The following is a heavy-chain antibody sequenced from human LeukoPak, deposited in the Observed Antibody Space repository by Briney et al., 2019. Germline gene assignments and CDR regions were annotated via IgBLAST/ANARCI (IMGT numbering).Heavy chain of an antibody. CDR1: GGSFSGYY. Sequence: PSETLSLTCAVYGGSFSGYYWSWVRQAPGKGLEWISIIYSGGSTYYAASVKGRFTISRDNSKNTLYLQMNSLRAEDTAVYYCARGGRSPFDYWGQGTLVTVSS. CDR3: ARGGRSPFDY. V-gene: IGHV3-53*01. CDR2: IYSGGST. D-gene: IGHD3-16*02. J-gene: IGHJ4*02.